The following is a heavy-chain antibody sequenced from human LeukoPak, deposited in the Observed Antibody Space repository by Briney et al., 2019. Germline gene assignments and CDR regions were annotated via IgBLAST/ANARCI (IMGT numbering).Heavy chain of an antibody. CDR3: ARFTSGYYNWFDP. Sequence: GGSLRLSCAASGFTFSSYSMNWVRQAPGKGLEWVSYISSSSSTIYYADSVMGRFTISRDNAKNSLYLQMNSLRAEDTAVYYCARFTSGYYNWFDPWGQGTLVTVSS. D-gene: IGHD3-3*01. CDR2: ISSSSSTI. CDR1: GFTFSSYS. J-gene: IGHJ5*02. V-gene: IGHV3-48*01.